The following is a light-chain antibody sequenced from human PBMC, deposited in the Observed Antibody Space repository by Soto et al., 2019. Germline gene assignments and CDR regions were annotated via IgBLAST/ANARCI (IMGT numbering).Light chain of an antibody. Sequence: EIVLTQSPATLSSSPGETATLSCRASQYVGSRLAWYQHKTGQAPRLLIYGASTRATGIPARFSGSGSGTEFTLTISSLQSEDFAVYYCQQYNNWPPLTFGGGTKVDI. CDR2: GAS. CDR1: QYVGSR. CDR3: QQYNNWPPLT. V-gene: IGKV3-15*01. J-gene: IGKJ4*01.